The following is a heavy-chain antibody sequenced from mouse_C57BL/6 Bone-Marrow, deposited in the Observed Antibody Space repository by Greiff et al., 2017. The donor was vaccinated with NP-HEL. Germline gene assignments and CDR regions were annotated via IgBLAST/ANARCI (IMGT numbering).Heavy chain of an antibody. Sequence: EVQLQQSGAELVKPGASVKLSCTASGFNIKDYDMHWVKQRTEQGLEWIGRIDPEDGEPKYAPKFQGKATITADTSSNTAYLQLSSLTSEDTAVYYCARSDSRGSSYWYFDVWGTGTTGTVSS. CDR1: GFNIKDYD. J-gene: IGHJ1*03. CDR3: ARSDSRGSSYWYFDV. V-gene: IGHV14-2*01. CDR2: IDPEDGEP. D-gene: IGHD1-1*01.